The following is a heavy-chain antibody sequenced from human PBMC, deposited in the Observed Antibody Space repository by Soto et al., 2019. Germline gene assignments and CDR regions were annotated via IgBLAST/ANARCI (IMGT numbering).Heavy chain of an antibody. Sequence: SVKVSCTASGYTFTIYGISCLRQAPGQGLEWMGWISAYNGNTNYAQRLQGRVTMTTDTSTSTAYMELRSLRSDDTAVYYCARSGSGWFAYWGQGTLVTVSS. J-gene: IGHJ5*01. CDR3: ARSGSGWFAY. V-gene: IGHV1-18*04. CDR1: GYTFTIYG. D-gene: IGHD3-10*01. CDR2: ISAYNGNT.